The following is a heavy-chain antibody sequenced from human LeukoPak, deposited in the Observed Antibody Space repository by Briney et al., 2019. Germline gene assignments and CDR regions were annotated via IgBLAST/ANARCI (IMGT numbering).Heavy chain of an antibody. CDR1: GYTFTSYY. CDR2: INPSGGST. Sequence: ASVKVSCKASGYTFTSYYMHWVRQAPGQGLEWMGIINPSGGSTSYAQKFQGRVTMTRDTSTSTVYMELSSLRSEDTAVYYCAREPMDIAVAGSGYFDYWGQGTLVTVSS. CDR3: AREPMDIAVAGSGYFDY. V-gene: IGHV1-46*01. D-gene: IGHD6-19*01. J-gene: IGHJ4*02.